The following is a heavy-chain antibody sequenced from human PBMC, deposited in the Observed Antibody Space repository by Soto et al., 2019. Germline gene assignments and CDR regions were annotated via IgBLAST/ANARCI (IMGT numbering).Heavy chain of an antibody. D-gene: IGHD6-6*01. CDR2: IYYSGDT. Sequence: SETLSLTCSVSGGSMNSGGYYWSWIRQHPGKGLEWIGYIYYSGDTYYNPSLKSRVTISVDTSKNQFSLNLTSVTAADTAVYYCARRGGSSPGYYYYAMDVWGQGTTVTVSS. J-gene: IGHJ6*02. CDR1: GGSMNSGGYY. V-gene: IGHV4-31*03. CDR3: ARRGGSSPGYYYYAMDV.